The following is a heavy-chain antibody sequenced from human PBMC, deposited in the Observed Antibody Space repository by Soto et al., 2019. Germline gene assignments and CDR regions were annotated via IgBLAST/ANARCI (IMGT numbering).Heavy chain of an antibody. D-gene: IGHD2-15*01. CDR2: INSDGSST. CDR1: GFTFSSYW. V-gene: IGHV3-74*01. Sequence: EVQLVESGGGLVQPGGSLRLSCAASGFTFSSYWMHWVRQAPGKGLVWVSRINSDGSSTSYADSVKGRFTISRDNAKNTLYLQMNSLRAGDTAVYYCVRTSLVVAAATREDYWGQGILVTVSS. J-gene: IGHJ4*02. CDR3: VRTSLVVAAATREDY.